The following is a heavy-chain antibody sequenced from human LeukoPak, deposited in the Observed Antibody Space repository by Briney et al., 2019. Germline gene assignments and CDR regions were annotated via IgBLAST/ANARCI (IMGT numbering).Heavy chain of an antibody. D-gene: IGHD3-10*01. CDR2: ISYDGSNK. Sequence: GGSLRLSCAASGFTFSSYGMHWVRQAPGKGLEWVAVISYDGSNKYYADSVKGRFTISRDNSKNTLYLQMNSLRAEDTAVYYYAKDRGSGSRKLYYFDYWGQGTLVTVSS. CDR3: AKDRGSGSRKLYYFDY. CDR1: GFTFSSYG. V-gene: IGHV3-30*18. J-gene: IGHJ4*02.